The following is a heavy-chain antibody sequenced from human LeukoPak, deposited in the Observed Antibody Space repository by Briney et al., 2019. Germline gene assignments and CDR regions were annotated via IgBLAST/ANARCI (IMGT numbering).Heavy chain of an antibody. CDR1: GFTFSSYE. D-gene: IGHD3-9*01. V-gene: IGHV3-48*03. CDR3: AGTHNYDILTGYYNYYYYYMDV. Sequence: GGSLRLSCAASGFTFSSYEMNWVRQAPGKGLEWVSYISSSGSTIYYADSVKGRFTISRDNAKNSLYLQMNSLRAEDTAAYYCAGTHNYDILTGYYNYYYYYMDVWGKGTTVTISS. J-gene: IGHJ6*03. CDR2: ISSSGSTI.